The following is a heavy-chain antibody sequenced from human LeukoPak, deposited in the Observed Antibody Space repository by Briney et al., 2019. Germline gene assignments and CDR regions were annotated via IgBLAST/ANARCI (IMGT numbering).Heavy chain of an antibody. J-gene: IGHJ4*02. V-gene: IGHV4-39*07. Sequence: PSDTLSLTCTVSGGSISSTTYYWGWIRLPPGKGLDWIGNIYYSGSTYDNPSLKSRVTISIDRSKNQFSLKLRSVTAADTAVYYCARGFDSDSSGYYYVPPHFDYWGQGTLVTVSS. CDR3: ARGFDSDSSGYYYVPPHFDY. CDR2: IYYSGST. D-gene: IGHD3-22*01. CDR1: GGSISSTTYY.